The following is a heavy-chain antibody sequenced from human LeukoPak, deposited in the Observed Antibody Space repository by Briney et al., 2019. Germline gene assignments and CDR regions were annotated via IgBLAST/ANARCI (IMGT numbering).Heavy chain of an antibody. D-gene: IGHD6-25*01. J-gene: IGHJ5*02. CDR3: AREVAAANWFDP. CDR2: INPSGGST. Sequence: GASVKVSCKASGYTFTSYYMHWVRQAPGQGLEWMGIINPSGGSTSYAQKFQGRVTMTRDMSTSTVYMELSSLRSEDTAVYYCAREVAAANWFDPWGQGTLVTVSS. CDR1: GYTFTSYY. V-gene: IGHV1-46*01.